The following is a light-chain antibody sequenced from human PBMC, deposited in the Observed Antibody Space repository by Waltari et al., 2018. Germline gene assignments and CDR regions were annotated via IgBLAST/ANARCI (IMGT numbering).Light chain of an antibody. CDR2: WAS. V-gene: IGKV4-1*01. CDR1: PNLFYSPNNKNY. J-gene: IGKJ2*01. Sequence: DIVMTQSPDSLAVSLGERATFKCKSSPNLFYSPNNKNYFEWYHQKAGQPPKLFIYWASAGESGVPDRFSGSGSGTDFTLTISSLQAEDVAVYYCQQYYSTPPTFGQGTQLEIK. CDR3: QQYYSTPPT.